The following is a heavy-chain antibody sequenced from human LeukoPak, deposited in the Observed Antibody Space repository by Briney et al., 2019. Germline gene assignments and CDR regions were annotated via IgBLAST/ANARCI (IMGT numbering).Heavy chain of an antibody. CDR2: INPNSGGT. CDR1: GYTFTGYY. D-gene: IGHD2-15*01. J-gene: IGHJ3*02. V-gene: IGHV1-2*02. Sequence: GASVKVSCKASGYTFTGYYMHWVRQAPGQGLEWMGWINPNSGGTSHAQKFQGRVTMTRDTSINTAYMELSGLRSDDTAVYYCARDAGPPYCSSSSCLLFSIWGQGTMVTVSS. CDR3: ARDAGPPYCSSSSCLLFSI.